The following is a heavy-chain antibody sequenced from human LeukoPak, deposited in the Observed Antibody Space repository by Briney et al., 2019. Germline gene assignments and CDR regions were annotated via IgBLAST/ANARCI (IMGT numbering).Heavy chain of an antibody. CDR2: ISSSGSTI. CDR3: ARHMGATPYYYGMDV. D-gene: IGHD1-26*01. V-gene: IGHV3-11*01. J-gene: IGHJ6*02. Sequence: NPGGSLRLSCAASGFTFSDYYMSWIRQAPGKGLEWVSYISSSGSTIYYADSVKGRFTISRDNAKNSLYLQMNSLRVEDTAVYYCARHMGATPYYYGMDVWGQGTTVTVSS. CDR1: GFTFSDYY.